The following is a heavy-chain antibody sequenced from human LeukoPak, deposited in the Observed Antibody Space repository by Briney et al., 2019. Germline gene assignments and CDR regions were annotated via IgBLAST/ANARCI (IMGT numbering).Heavy chain of an antibody. Sequence: SETLSLTCTVSGGSISSYYWSWIRQPPGKGLEWIGYIYYSGSTNYNPSLKSRVTISVDTSKNQFSLKLSSVTAADTAVYYCASEYYYYDMDVWGQGTTVTVSS. J-gene: IGHJ6*02. V-gene: IGHV4-59*12. CDR2: IYYSGST. CDR1: GGSISSYY. CDR3: ASEYYYYDMDV.